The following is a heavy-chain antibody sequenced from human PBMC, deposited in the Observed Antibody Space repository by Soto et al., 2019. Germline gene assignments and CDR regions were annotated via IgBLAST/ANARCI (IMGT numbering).Heavy chain of an antibody. CDR3: ARDRAAGGY. CDR2: ISSGGSTV. V-gene: IGHV3-48*03. D-gene: IGHD6-13*01. CDR1: VFPFSNYE. Sequence: PGGSLRLSCASSVFPFSNYEMNWVRQAPGKGLEWVAYISSGGSTVHYADSVRGRFTVSRDNARNSLYLQMNTLRVEDTALYYCARDRAAGGYWGQGTLVTVSS. J-gene: IGHJ4*02.